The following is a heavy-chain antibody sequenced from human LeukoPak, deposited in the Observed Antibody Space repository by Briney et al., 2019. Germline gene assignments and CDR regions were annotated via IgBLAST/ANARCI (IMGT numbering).Heavy chain of an antibody. Sequence: TSGESLKISCKGSGYSFTSYWIGWVRQMPGKGLEWMGIIYPGDPDTRYSPSFQGQVTISADKSISTAYLQWSSLKASDTAMYYCARLPGSSSWLGWFDPWGQGTLVTVSS. CDR3: ARLPGSSSWLGWFDP. CDR1: GYSFTSYW. CDR2: IYPGDPDT. V-gene: IGHV5-51*03. J-gene: IGHJ5*02. D-gene: IGHD6-13*01.